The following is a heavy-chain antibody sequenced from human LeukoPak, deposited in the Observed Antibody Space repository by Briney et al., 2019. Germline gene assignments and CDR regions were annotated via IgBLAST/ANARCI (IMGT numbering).Heavy chain of an antibody. D-gene: IGHD2-2*01. J-gene: IGHJ6*03. CDR1: GGSFSGYY. Sequence: TSETLSLTCVVCGGSFSGYYWSWIRQPPGKGRGWIGEINHSGSTNYNPSLKSRVTISVDTSKNQFSLKLSSVTAADKAVYYCARAPRYCSSTSCYPYYYYYMDVWRKGTTVTVSS. CDR3: ARAPRYCSSTSCYPYYYYYMDV. V-gene: IGHV4-34*01. CDR2: INHSGST.